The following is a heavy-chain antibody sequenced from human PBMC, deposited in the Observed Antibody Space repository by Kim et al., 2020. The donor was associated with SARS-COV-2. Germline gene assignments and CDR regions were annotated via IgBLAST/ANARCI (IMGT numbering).Heavy chain of an antibody. CDR1: GGSISSSSYY. D-gene: IGHD2-2*01. Sequence: SETLSLTCTVSGGSISSSSYYWGWIRQPPGKGLEWIGSIYYSGSTYYNPSLKSRVTISVDTSKNQFSLKLSSVTAADTAVYYCARHGNIVVVPAAIGSGPVWFDPSGQGTLVTLSS. V-gene: IGHV4-39*01. CDR3: ARHGNIVVVPAAIGSGPVWFDP. J-gene: IGHJ5*02. CDR2: IYYSGST.